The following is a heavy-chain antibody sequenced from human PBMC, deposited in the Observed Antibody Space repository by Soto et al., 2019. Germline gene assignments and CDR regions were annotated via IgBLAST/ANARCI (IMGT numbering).Heavy chain of an antibody. CDR2: ISSSSSYI. Sequence: PGGSLRLSCAASGFTFSSYSINWVRQAPWKGLEWVSSISSSSSYIYYADSVKGRFTISRDNAKNSLYLKMNSLRAEDTAVYYSGRDSPSGRYYESSDYTACDSWGRGTMVAVSS. CDR3: GRDSPSGRYYESSDYTACDS. D-gene: IGHD3-22*01. CDR1: GFTFSSYS. V-gene: IGHV3-21*01. J-gene: IGHJ3*02.